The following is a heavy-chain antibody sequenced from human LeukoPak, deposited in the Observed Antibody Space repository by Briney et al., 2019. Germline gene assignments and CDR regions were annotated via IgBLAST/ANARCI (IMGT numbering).Heavy chain of an antibody. CDR3: ARANFYYDSSGLI. CDR2: IYYSGST. D-gene: IGHD3-22*01. V-gene: IGHV4-59*01. Sequence: SETLSLTCTVSGGSISSYYWSWIRQPPGKGLEWIGHIYYSGSTNYNPSLKSRVTISVDTSKNQFSLKLSSVTAADTAVYYCARANFYYDSSGLIWGQGTMVTVSS. J-gene: IGHJ3*02. CDR1: GGSISSYY.